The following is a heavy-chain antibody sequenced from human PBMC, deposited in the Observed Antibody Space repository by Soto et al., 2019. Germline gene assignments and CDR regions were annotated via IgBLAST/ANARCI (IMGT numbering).Heavy chain of an antibody. CDR3: ASTTMQEDYIWGSYRPLQTVP. V-gene: IGHV4-39*01. D-gene: IGHD3-16*02. CDR2: IYYSGST. J-gene: IGHJ5*02. CDR1: GGSISSSSYY. Sequence: QLQLQESGPGLVKPSETLSLTCTVSGGSISSSSYYWGWIRQPPGKGLEWIGSIYYSGSTYYNPSLKSRVTISVDTSKNQFSLKLSSVTAADTAVYYCASTTMQEDYIWGSYRPLQTVPWGQGTLVTVSS.